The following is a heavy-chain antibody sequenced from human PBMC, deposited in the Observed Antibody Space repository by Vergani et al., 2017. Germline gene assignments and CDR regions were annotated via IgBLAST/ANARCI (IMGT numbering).Heavy chain of an antibody. Sequence: VQLVESGGGLVKPGGSLRLSCAASGFTFSSYSMNWVRQAPGKGLEWVSAISGSGGSTYYADSVKGRFTISRDNSKNTLYLQMNSLRAEDTAVYYCAKWGRGYSYGPNRAEYFQHWGQGTLVTVSS. CDR3: AKWGRGYSYGPNRAEYFQH. CDR2: ISGSGGST. D-gene: IGHD5-18*01. J-gene: IGHJ1*01. V-gene: IGHV3-23*04. CDR1: GFTFSSYS.